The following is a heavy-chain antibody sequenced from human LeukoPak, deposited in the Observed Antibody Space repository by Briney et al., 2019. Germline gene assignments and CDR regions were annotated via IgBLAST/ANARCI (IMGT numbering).Heavy chain of an antibody. CDR2: IKQDGSEK. J-gene: IGHJ6*02. CDR3: AREVYAMYYYYGMDV. V-gene: IGHV3-7*01. Sequence: PGGSLRLSCAASGFTFSSYWMSWVRQAPGKGLEWVANIKQDGSEKYYVDSVKGRFTISRDNAKNSLYLQMNSLRAEDTAVYYCAREVYAMYYYYGMDVWGQGTTVTVSS. CDR1: GFTFSSYW. D-gene: IGHD2-8*01.